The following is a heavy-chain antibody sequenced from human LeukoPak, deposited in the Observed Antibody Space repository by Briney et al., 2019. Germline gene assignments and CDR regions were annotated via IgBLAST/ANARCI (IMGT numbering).Heavy chain of an antibody. CDR1: GFTFSSVS. J-gene: IGHJ4*02. Sequence: PGGSLRLSCAASGFTFSSVSMNWVRQAPGKGLEWVSHSSSSGSTIYYAGSVKGRFTIARDNAKNSVYLQMNSLGAEDTAVYYCARGSLHSAYGFDYWGQGTLVTVSS. V-gene: IGHV3-48*04. CDR2: SSSSGSTI. D-gene: IGHD5-12*01. CDR3: ARGSLHSAYGFDY.